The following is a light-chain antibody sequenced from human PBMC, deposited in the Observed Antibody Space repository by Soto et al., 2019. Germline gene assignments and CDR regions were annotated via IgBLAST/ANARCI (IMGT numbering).Light chain of an antibody. CDR3: QQYNNWPRT. CDR1: QSVNSH. Sequence: EIVMTQSPATLSGSPGERATLSCRASQSVNSHLAWYHQKPGQAPRLLIYGASTRATGIPARFSGSGSGTDFTLTISSLQPEDFAVCYCQQYNNWPRTFGQGTKVEIK. CDR2: GAS. J-gene: IGKJ1*01. V-gene: IGKV3-15*01.